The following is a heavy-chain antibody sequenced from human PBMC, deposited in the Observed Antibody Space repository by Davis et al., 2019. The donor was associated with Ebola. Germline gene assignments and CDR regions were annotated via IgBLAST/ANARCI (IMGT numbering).Heavy chain of an antibody. J-gene: IGHJ4*02. CDR1: GGSISSGGYY. Sequence: MPSETLSLTCTVSGGSISSGGYYWSWIRQPPGKGLEWIGEINHSGSTNYNPSLKSRVTMSVDTSKNQFSLKLSSVTAADTAVYYCARGRNIVVVTAILNYWGQGTLVTVSS. CDR3: ARGRNIVVVTAILNY. V-gene: IGHV4-39*07. CDR2: INHSGST. D-gene: IGHD2-21*02.